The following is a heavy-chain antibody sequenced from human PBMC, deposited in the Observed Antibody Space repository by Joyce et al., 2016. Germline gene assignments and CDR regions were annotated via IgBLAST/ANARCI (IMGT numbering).Heavy chain of an antibody. CDR3: TRCRTPTTRPPDY. CDR1: GFIFGHYA. CDR2: SWSDGSTK. V-gene: IGHV3-33*01. J-gene: IGHJ4*02. D-gene: IGHD6-6*01. Sequence: QVQLLESGGGVVQPGTSLRLSCEASGFIFGHYAMHWVRQAPGKGLVWVAVSWSDGSTKIYADSVKGRFAVSKDNSQNKLFLQMNSLRDEDTAVYYCTRCRTPTTRPPDYGGPGTLVTVSS.